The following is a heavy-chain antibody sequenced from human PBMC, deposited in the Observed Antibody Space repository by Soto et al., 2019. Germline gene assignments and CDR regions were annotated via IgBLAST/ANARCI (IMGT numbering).Heavy chain of an antibody. J-gene: IGHJ4*02. D-gene: IGHD2-2*01. CDR1: GFTFSGAA. Sequence: EVQVLESGGGMVQPGESLRLSCSASGFTFSGAAMSWVRQAPGKGLEWISGISGSGDTTFYADSVKGRFTISRDNSRNTLYLQMSSLRDDDTAVYFCAARMIPVPGASDYWGQGTSVTVSS. CDR2: ISGSGDTT. CDR3: AARMIPVPGASDY. V-gene: IGHV3-23*01.